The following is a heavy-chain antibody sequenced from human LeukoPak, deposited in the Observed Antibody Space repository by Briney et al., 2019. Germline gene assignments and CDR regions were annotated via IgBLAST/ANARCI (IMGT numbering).Heavy chain of an antibody. CDR1: GFTFSGYT. CDR3: ARDRTYYFDY. CDR2: IGSVGSTI. V-gene: IGHV3-48*04. J-gene: IGHJ4*02. Sequence: GSLRLSCAASGFTFSGYTMNWVRQAPGKGLEWVSYIGSVGSTIYYADSVKGRFTISRDNAKNSLYLQMNSLRAEDTAVYYCARDRTYYFDYWGQGTLVTVSS. D-gene: IGHD1-1*01.